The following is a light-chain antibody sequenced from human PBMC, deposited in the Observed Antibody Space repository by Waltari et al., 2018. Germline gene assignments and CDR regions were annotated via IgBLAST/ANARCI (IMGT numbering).Light chain of an antibody. J-gene: IGKJ4*01. CDR3: HQYGSSPLT. CDR1: QSVSSNY. V-gene: IGKV3-20*01. Sequence: EIVLTQSPGTLSLSPGERATLSCRASQSVSSNYLAWYQQKPGQAPRLLIYDASNRATVIPDRFSGSGSGTDFTLTISRLEPEDFAVYYCHQYGSSPLTFGGGTKVEIK. CDR2: DAS.